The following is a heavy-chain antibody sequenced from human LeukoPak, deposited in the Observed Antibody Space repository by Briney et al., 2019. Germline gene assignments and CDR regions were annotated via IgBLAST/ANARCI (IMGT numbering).Heavy chain of an antibody. Sequence: SETLSLTCTVSGGSISSYYWSWIRQPPGKGLEWIGSIYYSGSTYYNPSLKSRVTISVDTSKNQFSLKLSSVTAADTAVYYCARTRRYSGYDWTYWGQGTLVTVSS. CDR3: ARTRRYSGYDWTY. J-gene: IGHJ4*02. CDR1: GGSISSYY. CDR2: IYYSGST. V-gene: IGHV4-39*07. D-gene: IGHD5-12*01.